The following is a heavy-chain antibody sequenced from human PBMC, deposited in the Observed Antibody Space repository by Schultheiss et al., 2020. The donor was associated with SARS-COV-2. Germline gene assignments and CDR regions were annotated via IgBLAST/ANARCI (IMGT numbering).Heavy chain of an antibody. V-gene: IGHV1-18*01. Sequence: ASVKVSCKASGGTFSSNAISWVRQAPGQGLEWMGRINPNSGGTNYAQKLQGRVTMTTDTSTSTAYMELRSLRSDDTAVYYCARDPYQGYSSGRYFDYWGQGTLVTVSS. CDR3: ARDPYQGYSSGRYFDY. D-gene: IGHD5-18*01. J-gene: IGHJ4*02. CDR2: INPNSGGT. CDR1: GGTFSSNA.